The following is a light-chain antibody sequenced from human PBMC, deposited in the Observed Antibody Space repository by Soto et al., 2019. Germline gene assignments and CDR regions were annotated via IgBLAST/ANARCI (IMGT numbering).Light chain of an antibody. CDR1: QDINIW. CDR3: QQYYTYPWT. CDR2: KVS. V-gene: IGKV1-5*03. J-gene: IGKJ1*01. Sequence: DVQMTQSPSTLSASIGDRVTITCRASQDINIWLAWYQQKPGKGPKFLIHKVSSLASGVPSRFSASGSGTEFTLTISSLQADDFATYFCQQYYTYPWTFGQGTKV.